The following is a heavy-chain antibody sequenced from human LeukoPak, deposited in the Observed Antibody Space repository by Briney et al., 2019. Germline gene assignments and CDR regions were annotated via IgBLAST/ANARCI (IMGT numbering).Heavy chain of an antibody. CDR1: GYTFTSYG. V-gene: IGHV1-8*02. Sequence: GASVKVSCKASGYTFTSYGISWVRQAPGQGLEWMGWMNPNSGNTGYAQKFQGRVTMTRNTSISTAYMELSSLRSEDTAVYYCARGSRRGYSSSWYEWDFDYWGQGTLVTVSS. J-gene: IGHJ4*02. CDR2: MNPNSGNT. CDR3: ARGSRRGYSSSWYEWDFDY. D-gene: IGHD6-13*01.